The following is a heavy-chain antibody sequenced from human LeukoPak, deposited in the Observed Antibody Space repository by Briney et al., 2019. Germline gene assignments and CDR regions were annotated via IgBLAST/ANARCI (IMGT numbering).Heavy chain of an antibody. CDR2: ISWNSGSI. CDR3: AKTPRYGDYYFDY. V-gene: IGHV3-9*01. CDR1: GFTFDDYA. D-gene: IGHD4-17*01. J-gene: IGHJ4*02. Sequence: GRSLRLSCAAPGFTFDDYAMHWVRQAPGKGLEWVSGISWNSGSIGYADSVKGRFTISRDNAKNSLYLQMNSLRAEDTALYYCAKTPRYGDYYFDYWGQGTLVTVSS.